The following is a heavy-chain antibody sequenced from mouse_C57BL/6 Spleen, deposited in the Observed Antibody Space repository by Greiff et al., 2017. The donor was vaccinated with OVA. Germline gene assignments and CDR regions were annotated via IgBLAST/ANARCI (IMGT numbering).Heavy chain of an antibody. J-gene: IGHJ4*01. CDR3: AGRNVYDYVNYAMDY. D-gene: IGHD2-4*01. Sequence: QVQLQQPGAELVKPGASVKLSCKASGYTFTSYWMQWVKQRPGQGLEWIGEIDPSDSYTNYNQKFKGKATLTVDTSSSTAYMQLSSLTSEDSAVYYCAGRNVYDYVNYAMDYRGQGTSVTVSS. CDR2: IDPSDSYT. V-gene: IGHV1-50*01. CDR1: GYTFTSYW.